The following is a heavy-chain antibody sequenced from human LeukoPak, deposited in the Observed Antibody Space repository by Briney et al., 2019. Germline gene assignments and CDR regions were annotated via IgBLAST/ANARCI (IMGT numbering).Heavy chain of an antibody. CDR1: GGSISSYY. V-gene: IGHV4-59*01. J-gene: IGHJ3*02. CDR2: IYYSGST. CDR3: ARVGCSGGSCYDDAFDI. Sequence: PSETLSLTCTVSGGSISSYYWSWIRQPPGKGLEWIGYIYYSGSTNYNPSLKSRVTISGVTSKNQFSLKLSSVTAADTAVYYCARVGCSGGSCYDDAFDIWGQGTMVTVSS. D-gene: IGHD2-15*01.